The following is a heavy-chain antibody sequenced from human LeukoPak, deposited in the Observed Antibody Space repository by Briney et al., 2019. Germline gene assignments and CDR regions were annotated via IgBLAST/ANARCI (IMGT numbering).Heavy chain of an antibody. CDR2: IKSKTDGETT. J-gene: IGHJ4*02. V-gene: IGHV3-15*01. Sequence: PGGSLRLSCAASGFTFNYAWTSWVRQAPGKGLEWVGRIKSKTDGETTDYAAPVKGRFTISRDDSKNTLYLRMNSLKTEDTALYYCTTAPSGYAYMNGWHLDYWGQGALVTVSS. CDR3: TTAPSGYAYMNGWHLDY. CDR1: GFTFNYAW. D-gene: IGHD5-18*01.